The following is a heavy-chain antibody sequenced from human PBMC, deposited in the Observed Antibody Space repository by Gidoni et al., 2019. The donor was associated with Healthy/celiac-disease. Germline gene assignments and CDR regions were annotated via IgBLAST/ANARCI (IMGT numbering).Heavy chain of an antibody. V-gene: IGHV3-64*01. CDR2: ISNNGGST. J-gene: IGHJ3*02. Sequence: EVQLVESGGGLVQPGGSLRLSCAAPGFTFSSYARHWVRQAPGKGLQYVSAISNNGGSTYYANSVKGRFTISRDNSKNTLYLQMGSLRTEDMAVYYCARGYCSGGSCYPNDAFDIWGQGTMVTVSS. D-gene: IGHD2-15*01. CDR3: ARGYCSGGSCYPNDAFDI. CDR1: GFTFSSYA.